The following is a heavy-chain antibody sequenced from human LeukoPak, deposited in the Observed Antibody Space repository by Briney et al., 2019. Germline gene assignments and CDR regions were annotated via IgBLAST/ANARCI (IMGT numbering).Heavy chain of an antibody. V-gene: IGHV3-9*01. J-gene: IGHJ4*02. Sequence: GGSLRLSCAASGFTFDDYAMHWVRQAPGKGLEWVSGISWNRGSIGYADSVKGRFTISRDNAKNSLYLQMNSLRAEDTALYYCAKGTVRAYYYDSSGYYSWGQGTLVTVSS. CDR1: GFTFDDYA. D-gene: IGHD3-22*01. CDR2: ISWNRGSI. CDR3: AKGTVRAYYYDSSGYYS.